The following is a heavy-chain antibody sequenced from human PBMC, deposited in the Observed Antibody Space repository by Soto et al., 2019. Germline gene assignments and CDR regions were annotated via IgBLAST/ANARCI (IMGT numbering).Heavy chain of an antibody. CDR1: GYTFTSYA. J-gene: IGHJ4*02. V-gene: IGHV1-3*01. CDR3: ARQGYSYGYVYFDY. D-gene: IGHD5-18*01. CDR2: INAGNGNT. Sequence: ASVKVSCKTSGYTFTSYAMHWVRQAPGQRLEWMGWINAGNGNTKYSQKFQGRVTITRDTSASTAYMELSSLRSEDTAVYYCARQGYSYGYVYFDYWGQGTLVTVSS.